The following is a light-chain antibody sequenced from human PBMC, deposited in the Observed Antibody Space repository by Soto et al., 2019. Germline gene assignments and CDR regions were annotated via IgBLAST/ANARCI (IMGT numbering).Light chain of an antibody. CDR1: QSVSNNY. J-gene: IGKJ1*01. Sequence: MVLTQSPGTLSLSPGERATLSCMASQSVSNNYLAWYQQKPGQAPRLLISGASSRATGIPDRFSGSGSGTDFTLTISRLEPEDFAVYYCHQYGSSPWTFGQGTKVDIK. CDR2: GAS. CDR3: HQYGSSPWT. V-gene: IGKV3-20*01.